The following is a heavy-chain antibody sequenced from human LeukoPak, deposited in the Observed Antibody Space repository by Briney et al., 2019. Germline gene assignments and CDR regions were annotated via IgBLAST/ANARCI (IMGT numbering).Heavy chain of an antibody. CDR2: IYWNGDK. Sequence: AAPVAHLTQTLTLPCTSPGFLLTTTRVGVNRIRQHPGKALEWLALIYWNGDKRYSPSLRNRLTITSDTKQVVLTMTNMDPVDTATYYCAHRGGAVTGHYYFDYWGQGTLVTVSS. J-gene: IGHJ4*02. V-gene: IGHV2-5*01. CDR1: GFLLTTTRVG. CDR3: AHRGGAVTGHYYFDY. D-gene: IGHD3-16*01.